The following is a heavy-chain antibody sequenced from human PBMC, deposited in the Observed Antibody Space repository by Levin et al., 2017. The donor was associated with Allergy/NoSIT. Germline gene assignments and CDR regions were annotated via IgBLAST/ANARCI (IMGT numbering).Heavy chain of an antibody. Sequence: ASVKVSCKASGYTFTGYYIHWVRQAPGQGLEWMGWINPDSGGTNYAQDFQGRVTLTRDTSFTTAYMEVNILRSDDTAVYYCARAIHVRGADYWGQGTLVTVSS. J-gene: IGHJ4*02. V-gene: IGHV1-2*02. CDR1: GYTFTGYY. CDR3: ARAIHVRGADY. CDR2: INPDSGGT. D-gene: IGHD3-10*01.